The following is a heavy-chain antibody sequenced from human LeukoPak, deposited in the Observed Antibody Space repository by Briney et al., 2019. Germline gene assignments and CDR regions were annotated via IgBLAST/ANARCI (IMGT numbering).Heavy chain of an antibody. CDR1: GGSISSGGYY. V-gene: IGHV4-31*03. J-gene: IGHJ4*02. Sequence: SETLSLTCTVSGGSISSGGYYWSWIRQHPGKGLEWIGYIYYSGSTYYNPSLKSRVTISVDTSKNQFSLKLSSVTAADTAVYYCARGPFGYCSSTSCYRDVRYFGSGDPQKYYFDYWGQGTLVTVSS. CDR3: ARGPFGYCSSTSCYRDVRYFGSGDPQKYYFDY. CDR2: IYYSGST. D-gene: IGHD2-2*02.